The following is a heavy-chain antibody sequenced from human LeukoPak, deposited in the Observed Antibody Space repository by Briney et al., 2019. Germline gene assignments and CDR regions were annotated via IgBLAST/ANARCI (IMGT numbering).Heavy chain of an antibody. Sequence: GRSLRLSCAASGFTFSSYGMHWVRQAPGKGLEWVAVISYDGSNKYYADSVKGRFTISRDNSKNTLYLQMNSLRAEDTAVYYCASQELGSFDYWGQGTLVTVSS. CDR1: GFTFSSYG. J-gene: IGHJ4*02. CDR3: ASQELGSFDY. CDR2: ISYDGSNK. V-gene: IGHV3-30*03. D-gene: IGHD7-27*01.